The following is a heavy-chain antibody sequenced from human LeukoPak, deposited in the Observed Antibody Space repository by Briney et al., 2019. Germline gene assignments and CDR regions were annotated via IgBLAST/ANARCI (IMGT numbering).Heavy chain of an antibody. Sequence: SETLSLTCAVSGGSISSSNWWSWVRQPPGKGLEWIGEIYHSGSTNYNPSLKSRVTISVDTSKNQFSLKLSSVTAADTAVYYCASARWYYDFWSGYSELDPWGQGTLVTVSS. J-gene: IGHJ5*02. D-gene: IGHD3-3*01. CDR3: ASARWYYDFWSGYSELDP. CDR2: IYHSGST. V-gene: IGHV4-4*02. CDR1: GGSISSSNW.